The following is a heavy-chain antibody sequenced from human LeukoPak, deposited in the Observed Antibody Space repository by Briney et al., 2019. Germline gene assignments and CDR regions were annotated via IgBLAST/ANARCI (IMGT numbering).Heavy chain of an antibody. V-gene: IGHV3-9*03. CDR2: ISWNSGSI. J-gene: IGHJ6*03. CDR3: AKAVGATYNYMDV. D-gene: IGHD1-26*01. Sequence: PGGSLRLSCAASGFTFADYAMHWVRQAPGKGLEWVSGISWNSGSIGYADSVKGRFTISRDNAKSSLYLQMNSLRTEDMAFYYCAKAVGATYNYMDVWGNGTTVTVSS. CDR1: GFTFADYA.